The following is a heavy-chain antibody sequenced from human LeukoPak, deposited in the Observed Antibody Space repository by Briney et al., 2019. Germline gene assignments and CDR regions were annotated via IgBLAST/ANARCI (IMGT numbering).Heavy chain of an antibody. V-gene: IGHV1-2*02. CDR3: ARENYSWYYDSSGYYTQGRDYYMDV. CDR1: GYTFTGYY. Sequence: ASVTVSCKASGYTFTGYYMHWVRQAPGQGLEWMGWINPNSGGTNYAQKFQGRVTMTRDTSISTAYMELSRLRSDDTAVYYCARENYSWYYDSSGYYTQGRDYYMDVWGKGTTVTVSS. J-gene: IGHJ6*03. D-gene: IGHD3-22*01. CDR2: INPNSGGT.